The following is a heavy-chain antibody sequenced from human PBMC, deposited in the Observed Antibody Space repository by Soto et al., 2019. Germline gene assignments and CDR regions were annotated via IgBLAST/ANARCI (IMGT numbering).Heavy chain of an antibody. CDR2: LYYRGST. Sequence: QLQLQESGPGQVKPSETLSLTCIVCGGSISSSRRYYWGWIRQPPGKGLEWVGSLYYRGSTYYNPSLKSRVTISVDTAKNHFSLKLTSVTAADTDVYYCARHETPASAGDYWGQGTLVTVSS. V-gene: IGHV4-39*01. CDR3: ARHETPASAGDY. CDR1: GGSISSSRRYY. J-gene: IGHJ4*02.